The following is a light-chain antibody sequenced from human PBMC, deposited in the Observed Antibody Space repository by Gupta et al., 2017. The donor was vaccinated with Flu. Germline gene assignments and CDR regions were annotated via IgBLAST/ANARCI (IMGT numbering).Light chain of an antibody. CDR1: QSVSSSY. J-gene: IGKJ2*01. CDR3: QQYGSSPRT. Sequence: EIVLTQSPGTLSLSPGERATLSCRASQSVSSSYLAWYQQKPGQAPRLLIYGASSRATGITDRLSGSGSGTDFTLTISRPEPEDFAVYYCQQYGSSPRTFGQGTKLEIK. V-gene: IGKV3-20*01. CDR2: GAS.